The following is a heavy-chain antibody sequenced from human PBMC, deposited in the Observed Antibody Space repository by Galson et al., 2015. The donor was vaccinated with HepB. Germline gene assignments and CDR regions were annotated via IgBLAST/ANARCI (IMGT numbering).Heavy chain of an antibody. CDR3: ARMRPTTSAADYYFDY. CDR2: IDWDNYK. D-gene: IGHD6-13*01. J-gene: IGHJ4*02. Sequence: PALVKPTQTLTLTCTFSGFSLSTRGMRVHWIRQPPGKALEWLARIDWDNYKFYSTSLKTRLTISKDTSKNQVVLTMTNMDPVDTATYYCARMRPTTSAADYYFDYWGQGTLVTASS. CDR1: GFSLSTRGMR. V-gene: IGHV2-70*04.